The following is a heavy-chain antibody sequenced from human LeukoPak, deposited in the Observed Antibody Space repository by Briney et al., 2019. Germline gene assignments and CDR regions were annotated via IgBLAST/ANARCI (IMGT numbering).Heavy chain of an antibody. Sequence: SETLSLTCTVSGGPISSYYWSWIRQPPGKGLEWIGYIYYSGTTNYNPSLKSRVTISVDTSKNQFSLKLSSVTAADTAVYYCARVVGATGYNDYWGQGTLVTVSS. CDR2: IYYSGTT. J-gene: IGHJ4*02. CDR3: ARVVGATGYNDY. D-gene: IGHD1-26*01. CDR1: GGPISSYY. V-gene: IGHV4-59*01.